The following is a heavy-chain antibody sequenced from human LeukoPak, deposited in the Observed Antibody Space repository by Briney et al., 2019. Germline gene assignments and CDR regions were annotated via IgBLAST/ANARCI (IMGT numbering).Heavy chain of an antibody. V-gene: IGHV1-18*01. Sequence: ASVKVSCKASGYTFTSYGISWVRQAPGQGLEWMGWISAYNGNTNYAQKLQGRVTMTTDTSTSTAYMELRSLRSDDTAVYYCARYSNFLRYYYYMDVWGKRTTVTVSS. J-gene: IGHJ6*03. CDR1: GYTFTSYG. D-gene: IGHD4-11*01. CDR3: ARYSNFLRYYYYMDV. CDR2: ISAYNGNT.